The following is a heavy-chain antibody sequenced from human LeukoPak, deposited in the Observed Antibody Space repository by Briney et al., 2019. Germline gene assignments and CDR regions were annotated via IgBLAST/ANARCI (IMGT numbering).Heavy chain of an antibody. J-gene: IGHJ6*03. CDR2: ISAYTVNT. V-gene: IGHV1-18*01. D-gene: IGHD2-15*01. CDR1: GYTFPNYG. Sequence: ASVKVSCKASGYTFPNYGISWVRQAPGQGLEWMGWISAYTVNTNYAQKFQGRVTMATDVSTTTAYMELRSLRSDDTAVYYCARVGYCSGGSCPRTYYHYYYTDVWGKGTTVTVSS. CDR3: ARVGYCSGGSCPRTYYHYYYTDV.